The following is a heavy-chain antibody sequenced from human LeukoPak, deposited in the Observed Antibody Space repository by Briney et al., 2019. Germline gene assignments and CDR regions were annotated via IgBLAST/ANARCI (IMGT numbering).Heavy chain of an antibody. CDR2: IYYSGST. J-gene: IGHJ4*02. V-gene: IGHV4-59*01. CDR3: ARDNWNYRFDY. CDR1: GGSIRSYY. Sequence: SETLSLTCTVSGGSIRSYYWSWIRQPPGEGLEWTGYIYYSGSTNYNPSLKSRVTISVDTSKNQFSLKLSSVTAADTAVYYCARDNWNYRFDYWGQGTLVTVSS. D-gene: IGHD1-7*01.